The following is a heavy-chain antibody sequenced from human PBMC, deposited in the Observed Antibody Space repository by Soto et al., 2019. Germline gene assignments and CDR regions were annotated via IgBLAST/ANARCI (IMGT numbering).Heavy chain of an antibody. Sequence: QVQPVQSGAEVKKPGSSVKVSCKASGGTFSSYAISWVRQAPGQGLEWMGGIISIFSTANYAQKFQGRVTSTAYESKSTAYTELSSLRSEDTDVYYCAREVIVASARMAAYYYYGIDVWGESTTVTVYS. V-gene: IGHV1-69*01. D-gene: IGHD3-22*01. CDR1: GGTFSSYA. CDR3: AREVIVASARMAAYYYYGIDV. CDR2: IISIFSTA. J-gene: IGHJ6*01.